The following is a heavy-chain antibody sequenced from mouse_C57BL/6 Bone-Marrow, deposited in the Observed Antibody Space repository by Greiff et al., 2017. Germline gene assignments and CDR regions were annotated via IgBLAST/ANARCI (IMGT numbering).Heavy chain of an antibody. CDR1: GFTFSSYG. J-gene: IGHJ2*01. CDR2: ISSGGSYT. Sequence: EVMLVESGGDLVKPGGSLKLSCAASGFTFSSYGMSWVRQTPDKRLEWVATISSGGSYTYYPDSVKGRFTISRDNAKNTLYLQMSSLKSEDTAMYYCASQIYYDYDGGYFDYWGQGTTLTVSS. V-gene: IGHV5-6*01. D-gene: IGHD2-4*01. CDR3: ASQIYYDYDGGYFDY.